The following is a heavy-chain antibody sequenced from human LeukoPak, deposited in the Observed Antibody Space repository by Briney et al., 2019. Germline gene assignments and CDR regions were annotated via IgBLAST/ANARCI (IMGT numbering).Heavy chain of an antibody. CDR1: GGSISSSSYY. CDR2: IYYSGIT. CDR3: ARYDNDFWSGRLDY. J-gene: IGHJ4*02. V-gene: IGHV4-39*01. Sequence: SETLSLTGTVAGGSISSSSYYWGWIRQPPGKGLEWIGSIYYSGITYYNPSLKSRVTISVDTSKNQFSLKLSSVTAADTATYYCARYDNDFWSGRLDYWGQGTLVTVSS. D-gene: IGHD3-3*01.